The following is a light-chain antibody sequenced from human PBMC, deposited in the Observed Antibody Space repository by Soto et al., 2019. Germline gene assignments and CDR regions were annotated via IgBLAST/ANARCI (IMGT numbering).Light chain of an antibody. Sequence: DIQMTQSPSSVSASVGDRVTITCRASQGIASFLAWYQQKPGKAPDLLIYATSTLQSGVPSRFSGSGSGTDFTLTISSLQPEDFATYYCQQLKSFPLSFGGGTKVEI. CDR2: ATS. J-gene: IGKJ4*01. V-gene: IGKV1-12*01. CDR1: QGIASF. CDR3: QQLKSFPLS.